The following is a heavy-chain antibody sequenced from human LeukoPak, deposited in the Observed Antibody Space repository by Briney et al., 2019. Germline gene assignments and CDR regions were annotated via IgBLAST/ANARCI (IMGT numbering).Heavy chain of an antibody. V-gene: IGHV3-23*01. J-gene: IGHJ4*02. CDR3: ARVQRGIAVALDY. CDR1: GFTFSSYG. CDR2: ISGSGGST. D-gene: IGHD6-19*01. Sequence: AGGSLRLSCAASGFTFSSYGMSWVRQAPGKGLEWVSAISGSGGSTYYADSVKGRFTISRDNVKNLLYLQMNSLRAEDTAVYCARVQRGIAVALDYWGQGTLATVSS.